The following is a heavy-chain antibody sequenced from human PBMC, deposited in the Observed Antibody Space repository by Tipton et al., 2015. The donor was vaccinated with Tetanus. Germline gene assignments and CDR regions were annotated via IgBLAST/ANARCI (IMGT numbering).Heavy chain of an antibody. Sequence: SLRLSCAASGFSFSSYGMHWVRQAPGKGLEWVAVISYDGSNKYYADSVKGRFTISRDNSKNTLYLQMNSLRAEDTALYHCARISYYYYGMDVWGQGTTVTVSS. V-gene: IGHV3-30*03. CDR3: ARISYYYYGMDV. CDR2: ISYDGSNK. CDR1: GFSFSSYG. J-gene: IGHJ6*02.